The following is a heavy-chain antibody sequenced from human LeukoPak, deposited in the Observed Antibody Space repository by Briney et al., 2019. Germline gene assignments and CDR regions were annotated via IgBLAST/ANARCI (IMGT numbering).Heavy chain of an antibody. Sequence: PGRSLRLSCAASGFTFSSYDMHWVRQATGKGLEWVAVISYDGSNKYYADSVKGRFTISRDNSKNTLYLQMNSLRAEDTAVYYCARDFEWLRSGYFDYWGQGTLVTVSS. D-gene: IGHD5-12*01. CDR3: ARDFEWLRSGYFDY. CDR1: GFTFSSYD. J-gene: IGHJ4*02. V-gene: IGHV3-30-3*01. CDR2: ISYDGSNK.